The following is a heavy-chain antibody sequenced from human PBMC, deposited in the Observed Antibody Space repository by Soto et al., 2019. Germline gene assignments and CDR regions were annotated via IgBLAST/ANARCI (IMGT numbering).Heavy chain of an antibody. D-gene: IGHD4-17*01. CDR2: IYWADDK. CDR1: GFSLNTSGVG. CDR3: AHRPYCYYPFYD. V-gene: IGHV2-5*02. J-gene: IGHJ4*02. Sequence: QITLKESGPTLVKPTQTLTLTCTFSGFSLNTSGVGVRRIRQPPGKALEWLALIYWADDKRYSPSLKSRRTLPTGVSKSQVVPTFANIDPVDTGTYYCAHRPYCYYPFYDWGQGGLVVVAS.